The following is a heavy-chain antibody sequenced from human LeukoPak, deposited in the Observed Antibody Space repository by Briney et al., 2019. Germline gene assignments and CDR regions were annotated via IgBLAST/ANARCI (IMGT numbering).Heavy chain of an antibody. D-gene: IGHD3-22*01. Sequence: SGGSLRLSCAASGFTFNNYAMTWVRQAPGKGLEWVSAITGSGASTNYADSVKGRFTISRDNSKNTIYLQMNSLRAEDTAIYYCAKRSSTSSGYFDFWGRGTLVTVSS. CDR3: AKRSSTSSGYFDF. CDR2: ITGSGAST. CDR1: GFTFNNYA. J-gene: IGHJ4*02. V-gene: IGHV3-23*01.